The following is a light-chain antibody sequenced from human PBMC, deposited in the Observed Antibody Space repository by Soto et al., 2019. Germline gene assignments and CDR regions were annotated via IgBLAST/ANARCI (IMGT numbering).Light chain of an antibody. CDR1: SSNIGSNS. Sequence: QSVLTQPPSASGTPGPRVTISCSGSSSNIGSNSVNWYQQLPGTAPQLLIYSNDRRPSGVPDRFSGSKSGTSASLAISGLQSEDEADYYCAAWDDSLNGYVFGTGTKLTVL. J-gene: IGLJ1*01. CDR2: SND. CDR3: AAWDDSLNGYV. V-gene: IGLV1-44*01.